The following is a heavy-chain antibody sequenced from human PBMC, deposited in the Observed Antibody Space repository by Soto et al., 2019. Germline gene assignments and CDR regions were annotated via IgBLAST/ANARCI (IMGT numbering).Heavy chain of an antibody. CDR1: GFTCSNYD. CDR2: IGTAGDT. J-gene: IGHJ4*02. Sequence: EVQLVESGGGLIQPGGSLRLSCAASGFTCSNYDMHWVRQVTGKGLEWVSTIGTAGDTYYPGSVKGRFTISRENAKNSLYLQINSLRAEDTAVYYCARGRLISLYYFDYWGQGTLVTVSS. V-gene: IGHV3-13*01. CDR3: ARGRLISLYYFDY. D-gene: IGHD2-15*01.